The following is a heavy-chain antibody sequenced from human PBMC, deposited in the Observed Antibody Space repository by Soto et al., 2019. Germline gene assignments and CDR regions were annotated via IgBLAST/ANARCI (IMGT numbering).Heavy chain of an antibody. D-gene: IGHD1-1*01. CDR1: GGSISSYY. J-gene: IGHJ6*02. CDR2: IYYSGST. CDR3: ARHVTTGLYYYYGMDV. Sequence: QVQLQESGPGLVKPSETLSLTCTVSGGSISSYYWSWIRQPPGKGLEWIGYIYYSGSTNYNPSLKSRVTISVDTSQNQFSLKLSSVTAADTAVYYCARHVTTGLYYYYGMDVWGQGTTVTVSS. V-gene: IGHV4-59*08.